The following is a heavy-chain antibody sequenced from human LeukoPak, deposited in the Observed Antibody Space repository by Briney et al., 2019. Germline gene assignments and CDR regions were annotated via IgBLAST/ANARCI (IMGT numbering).Heavy chain of an antibody. Sequence: GGSLRLSCSASGFTFSSYAMRWVRQAPGKGLEYVSGISSNGGSTNYEDSVKGRFTISRDNSKSTLYLQMSSLRAEDTAVYYCVRGHSSSSNYFDYWGQGSLVTVSS. D-gene: IGHD6-6*01. CDR3: VRGHSSSSNYFDY. V-gene: IGHV3-64D*09. CDR1: GFTFSSYA. J-gene: IGHJ4*02. CDR2: ISSNGGST.